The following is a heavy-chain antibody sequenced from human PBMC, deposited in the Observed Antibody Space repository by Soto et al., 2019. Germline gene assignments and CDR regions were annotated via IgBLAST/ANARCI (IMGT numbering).Heavy chain of an antibody. J-gene: IGHJ4*02. CDR2: ISHDGTYE. V-gene: IGHV3-30*18. D-gene: IGHD3-9*01. CDR3: ANGEEGKFDYLLRY. Sequence: QVQLVESGGGVVQPGRSLRLSCAASGFTFGTYGMHWVRQAPGNYLEWVAVISHDGTYEYYADSVKGRFTLSRDNSENTLFLQMNSLRVEDTAVYYGANGEEGKFDYLLRYWGQGTLVTVSS. CDR1: GFTFGTYG.